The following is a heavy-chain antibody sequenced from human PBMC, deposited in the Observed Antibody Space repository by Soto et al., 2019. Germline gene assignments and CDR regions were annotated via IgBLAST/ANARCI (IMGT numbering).Heavy chain of an antibody. CDR1: GFTFNDFS. Sequence: GGSLRLSCAAFGFTFNDFSMHWVRQAPGKGLEWVAVTSPDGSKRYYADSLKGRFTISRDNSKDTLYLQMDRLGPEDTATYYCARARANIVVVTTPLGSWGQGTRVTVSS. CDR3: ARARANIVVVTTPLGS. V-gene: IGHV3-30-3*01. D-gene: IGHD2-21*02. CDR2: TSPDGSKR. J-gene: IGHJ5*02.